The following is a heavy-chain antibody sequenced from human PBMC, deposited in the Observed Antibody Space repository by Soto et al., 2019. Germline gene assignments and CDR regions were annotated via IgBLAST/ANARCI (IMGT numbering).Heavy chain of an antibody. Sequence: GGSLRLSCAASGFTFSSYAMHWVRQAPGKGLEWVAVISYDGSNKYYADSVKGRFTISRDNSKNTLYLQMNSLRAEDTAVYYCAREPYDSSGYYYVSPYFDYWGQGTLVTVSS. CDR3: AREPYDSSGYYYVSPYFDY. D-gene: IGHD3-22*01. V-gene: IGHV3-30-3*01. J-gene: IGHJ4*02. CDR1: GFTFSSYA. CDR2: ISYDGSNK.